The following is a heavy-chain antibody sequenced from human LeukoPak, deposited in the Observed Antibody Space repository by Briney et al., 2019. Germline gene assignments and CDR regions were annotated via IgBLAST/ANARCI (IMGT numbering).Heavy chain of an antibody. D-gene: IGHD3-10*01. CDR3: ARGSRDPTEWFGELYIWFDP. V-gene: IGHV4-39*07. Sequence: SETLSLTCSVSGASISSGSNYWGWIRQPPGKTLEWIGSIYSSGSTYYNPSLKSRVIIIIDTPKNHFSLTLSSVTAADTAVYYCARGSRDPTEWFGELYIWFDPWGQGTLVTVSS. CDR2: IYSSGST. J-gene: IGHJ5*02. CDR1: GASISSGSNY.